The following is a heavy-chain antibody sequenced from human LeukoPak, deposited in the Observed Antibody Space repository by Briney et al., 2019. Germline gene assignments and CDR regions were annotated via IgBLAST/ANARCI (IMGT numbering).Heavy chain of an antibody. Sequence: PGRSLRLSCVASGFKFTDYAIHWVRQVPGRGLEWEAVVWFDGSYELYADSVKGRFTISRDDSRRTVNLQTESLRAEDTALYYCARDLGGRGIPVYYFDYWGQGTQVTVSS. V-gene: IGHV3-33*08. CDR2: VWFDGSYE. CDR1: GFKFTDYA. J-gene: IGHJ4*02. D-gene: IGHD4-23*01. CDR3: ARDLGGRGIPVYYFDY.